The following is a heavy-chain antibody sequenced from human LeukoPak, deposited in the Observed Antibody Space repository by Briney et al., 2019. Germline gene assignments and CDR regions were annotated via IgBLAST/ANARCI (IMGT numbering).Heavy chain of an antibody. J-gene: IGHJ3*02. CDR3: AGPQAGAAFEI. CDR2: INHSGGT. CDR1: GGSFSAYS. V-gene: IGHV4-34*01. D-gene: IGHD6-13*01. Sequence: SETLSLTCAVYGGSFSAYSWTWIRLPPGKGLEWIGEINHSGGTNHNPSLKSRVSISRDSSKNQIFLKLRSVTAADTAVYYCAGPQAGAAFEIWSQETMVTVSS.